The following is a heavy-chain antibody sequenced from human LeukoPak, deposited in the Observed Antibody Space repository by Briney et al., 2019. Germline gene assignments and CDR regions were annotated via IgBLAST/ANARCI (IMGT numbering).Heavy chain of an antibody. J-gene: IGHJ4*02. D-gene: IGHD6-13*01. CDR1: GYTFTSYD. CDR2: MNANSGKT. Sequence: ASVKVSCNASGYTFTSYDINWVRQATGQGREWMGWMNANSGKTGYAQKFQGRVIMTRNTSISTAYMELSSLRSEDTAVYYCARGQLYSSSWDFDYWGQGTLVTVSS. CDR3: ARGQLYSSSWDFDY. V-gene: IGHV1-8*01.